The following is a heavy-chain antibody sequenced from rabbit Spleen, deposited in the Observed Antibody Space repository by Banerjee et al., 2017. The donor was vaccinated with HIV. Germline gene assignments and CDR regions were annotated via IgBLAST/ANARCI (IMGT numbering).Heavy chain of an antibody. D-gene: IGHD7-1*01. V-gene: IGHV1S40*01. CDR3: ASDGSYVGDPGYCDFYFIL. CDR2: MKLGSETT. CDR1: GLDFSSSYW. Sequence: QSLEESGGDLVKPGASLTLTCTASGLDFSSSYWIFWVRQAPGKGLELVACMKLGSETTRYATWAKGRFAISKSSSSTVTLHMTSLTASYMSTSFCASDGSYVGDPGYCDFYFILWGPGSLVTDS. J-gene: IGHJ6*01.